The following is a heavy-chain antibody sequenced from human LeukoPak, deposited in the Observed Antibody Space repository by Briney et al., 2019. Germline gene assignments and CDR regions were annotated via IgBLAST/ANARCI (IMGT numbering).Heavy chain of an antibody. D-gene: IGHD2-15*01. CDR2: MNPNSGNT. V-gene: IGHV1-8*03. Sequence: ASVKVSCKASGYTFTSYDINWVRQATGQGLEWMGWMNPNSGNTGYAQKFQGRVTITRNTSISTAYMELSSLRSEDTAVYYCARRYCSGGSCYHDAFDIWGQGTMVTVSS. J-gene: IGHJ3*02. CDR1: GYTFTSYD. CDR3: ARRYCSGGSCYHDAFDI.